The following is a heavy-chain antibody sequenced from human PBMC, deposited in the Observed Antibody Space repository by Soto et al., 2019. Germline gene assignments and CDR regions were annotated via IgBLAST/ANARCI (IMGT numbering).Heavy chain of an antibody. J-gene: IGHJ6*02. V-gene: IGHV4-31*03. CDR3: ARDRSIPRVSGYYSYYYYGMDV. Sequence: QVQLQESGPGLVKPSQTLSLTCTVSGGSISSGGYYWSWIRQHPGKGLEWIGYIYYSGSTYYNPSLKSRVTISVDTSKNQFSLKLSSVTAADTAVYYCARDRSIPRVSGYYSYYYYGMDVWGQGTTVTVSS. CDR2: IYYSGST. CDR1: GGSISSGGYY. D-gene: IGHD3-22*01.